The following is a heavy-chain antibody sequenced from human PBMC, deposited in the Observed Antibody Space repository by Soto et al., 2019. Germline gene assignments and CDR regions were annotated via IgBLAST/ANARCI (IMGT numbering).Heavy chain of an antibody. Sequence: GGSLRLSCEASGFTISTYWMHWVRQVPGRGLVWVSRINTDGSTTNYADSVKGRFAISRDNAKNTLYLQMNSLRAEDTAVYYCARAKGYNYGLFDCWGPGTLVTVSS. J-gene: IGHJ4*02. V-gene: IGHV3-74*01. CDR3: ARAKGYNYGLFDC. D-gene: IGHD5-18*01. CDR1: GFTISTYW. CDR2: INTDGSTT.